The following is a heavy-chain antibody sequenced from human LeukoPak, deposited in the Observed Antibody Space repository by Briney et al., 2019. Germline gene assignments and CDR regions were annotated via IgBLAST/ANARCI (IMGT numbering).Heavy chain of an antibody. Sequence: SETLSLTCTVSGGSISSGHYYWSWIRQHPGKGLEWIGYIFYSGATYYDPSHKSRVTISVDTSKNQFSLKVTSVTAADTAVYYCARTLGDSRFDPWGQGTLVTVSS. CDR3: ARTLGDSRFDP. D-gene: IGHD2-21*01. V-gene: IGHV4-31*03. CDR2: IFYSGAT. J-gene: IGHJ5*02. CDR1: GGSISSGHYY.